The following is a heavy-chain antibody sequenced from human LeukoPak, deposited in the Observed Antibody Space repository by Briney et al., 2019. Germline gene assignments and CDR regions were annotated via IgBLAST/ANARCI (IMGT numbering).Heavy chain of an antibody. J-gene: IGHJ4*02. CDR3: TRHRESGYSGYDYHPLDY. V-gene: IGHV3-49*04. Sequence: GRSLRLSCTASGFTFGDYAMSWVRQAPGKGLEWVGFIRSKADGGTTEYAASVKGRFTISRDDSKSIAYLQMNSLKTEDTAVYYCTRHRESGYSGYDYHPLDYWGQGTLVTVSS. D-gene: IGHD5-12*01. CDR2: IRSKADGGTT. CDR1: GFTFGDYA.